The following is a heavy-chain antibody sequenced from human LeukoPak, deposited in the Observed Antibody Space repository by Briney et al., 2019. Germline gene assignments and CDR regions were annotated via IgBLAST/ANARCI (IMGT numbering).Heavy chain of an antibody. CDR1: GFTFSSYW. CDR3: ARVVVAGYYYYGLDV. Sequence: PGGSLRLSCAASGFTFSSYWMSWVRQAPGKGLEWVSSISSGSSYIYYADSVKGRFTISRDNAKNSLYLQMNSLRAEDTAVYYCARVVVAGYYYYGLDVWGQGTTVTVSS. V-gene: IGHV3-21*01. CDR2: ISSGSSYI. J-gene: IGHJ6*02. D-gene: IGHD3-22*01.